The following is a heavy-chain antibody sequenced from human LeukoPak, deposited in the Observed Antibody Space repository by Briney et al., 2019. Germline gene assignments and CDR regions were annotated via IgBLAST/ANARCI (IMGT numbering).Heavy chain of an antibody. V-gene: IGHV1-46*01. D-gene: IGHD3-22*01. CDR1: GYTFTSYY. CDR3: ARDLLGYYDY. J-gene: IGHJ4*02. CDR2: INLSGGST. Sequence: GASVRLSCKPSGYTFTSYYMNWVRQAPGQGLEWMGVINLSGGSTSYTQKFKGRVTMTSDTSTSTVYMELSSLRSEGAAVYYCARDLLGYYDYWGRGTLVTVSS.